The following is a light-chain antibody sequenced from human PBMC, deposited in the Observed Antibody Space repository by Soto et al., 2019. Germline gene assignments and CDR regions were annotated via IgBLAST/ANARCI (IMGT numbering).Light chain of an antibody. J-gene: IGLJ1*01. CDR2: EVS. Sequence: QSVLTQPASVSGSPGQSITISCTGTSSDVGGYNFVSWYQHHPGKAPKLMIYEVSSWPSGVSNRFSGSKSGNTASLTISGLQAEDEADYYCTSYASSNTLLFGTGTKVTVL. CDR1: SSDVGGYNF. V-gene: IGLV2-14*01. CDR3: TSYASSNTLL.